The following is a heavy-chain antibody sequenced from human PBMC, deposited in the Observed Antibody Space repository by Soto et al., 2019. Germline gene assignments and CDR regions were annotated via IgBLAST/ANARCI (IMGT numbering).Heavy chain of an antibody. CDR1: GGSISSYY. J-gene: IGHJ4*02. D-gene: IGHD2-2*01. CDR3: ARVFGEYCSSTSCAEFDY. CDR2: IYTSGST. V-gene: IGHV4-4*07. Sequence: PWETLSLTCTVSGGSISSYYWSWIRQPAGKGLEWIGRIYTSGSTNYNPSLKSRVTMSVDTSKNQFSLKLSSVTAADTAVYYCARVFGEYCSSTSCAEFDYWGQGTLVTVSS.